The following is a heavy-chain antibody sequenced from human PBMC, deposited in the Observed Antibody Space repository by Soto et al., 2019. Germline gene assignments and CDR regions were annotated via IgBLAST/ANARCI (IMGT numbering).Heavy chain of an antibody. J-gene: IGHJ4*02. CDR3: ASRGGVVPTDY. D-gene: IGHD3-3*01. CDR2: INHSGST. Sequence: SETLSLTCAVYGGSFSGYYWSWIRQPPGKGLEWIGEINHSGSTNYNPSLKSRVTISVDTSKNQFSLKLSSVTAADTAVHYCASRGGVVPTDYWGQGTLVTVSS. CDR1: GGSFSGYY. V-gene: IGHV4-34*01.